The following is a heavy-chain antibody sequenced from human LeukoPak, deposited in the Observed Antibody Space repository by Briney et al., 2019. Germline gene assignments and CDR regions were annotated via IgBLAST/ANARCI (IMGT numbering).Heavy chain of an antibody. D-gene: IGHD3-22*01. V-gene: IGHV4-34*01. CDR1: GGSFSDYY. J-gene: IGHJ4*02. CDR3: ARGLSYDSSGYPFDY. CDR2: INHSGST. Sequence: PSETLSLTCAVYGGSFSDYYWSWNRQPPGKGLEWIGEINHSGSTNYNPSLKSRVTISVDTSKNQFSLKLSSVTAADTAVYYCARGLSYDSSGYPFDYWGQGTLVTVSS.